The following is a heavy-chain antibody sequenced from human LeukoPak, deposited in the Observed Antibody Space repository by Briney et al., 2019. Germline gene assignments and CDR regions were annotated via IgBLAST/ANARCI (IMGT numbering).Heavy chain of an antibody. CDR3: ARDRQFRLHDP. J-gene: IGHJ5*02. V-gene: IGHV3-11*01. CDR2: ISTSGTTT. Sequence: KPGGSLRLSCTVSGFTFTDYYMSWIRQAPGKGLEWLSYISTSGTTTSYADSVKGRFTISRDNAKNSVYLQIDSLRAEDTAMYYCARDRQFRLHDPWGQGIQVIVSS. D-gene: IGHD3-16*01. CDR1: GFTFTDYY.